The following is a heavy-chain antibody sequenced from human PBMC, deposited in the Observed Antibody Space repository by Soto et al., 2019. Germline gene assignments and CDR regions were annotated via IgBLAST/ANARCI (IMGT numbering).Heavy chain of an antibody. D-gene: IGHD3-10*01. Sequence: QVQLQESGPGLIKPSETLSVTCSVSGTSIRGYYWTWIRQPPGKGLEWIGYIYYTGTTKYSPSLKSRVTISVDTSKNQFSLRLNSVTAADTAVYYCAREVSSFGSNHFDSWGQGALVTVSS. CDR2: IYYTGTT. J-gene: IGHJ4*02. V-gene: IGHV4-59*01. CDR1: GTSIRGYY. CDR3: AREVSSFGSNHFDS.